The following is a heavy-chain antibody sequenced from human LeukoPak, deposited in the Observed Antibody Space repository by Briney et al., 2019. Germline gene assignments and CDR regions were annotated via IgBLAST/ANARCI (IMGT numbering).Heavy chain of an antibody. D-gene: IGHD2-2*01. V-gene: IGHV3-21*01. Sequence: GGSLRLSCAASGFTFSSYSMNWVRQAPGKGLEWVSSISSSSGYIYYADSVKGRFTISRDNAKNSLYLQMNSLRAEDTAVYYCARDLTLGYCSSTSCLSPYYYYGMDVWGQGTTVTVSS. J-gene: IGHJ6*02. CDR3: ARDLTLGYCSSTSCLSPYYYYGMDV. CDR1: GFTFSSYS. CDR2: ISSSSGYI.